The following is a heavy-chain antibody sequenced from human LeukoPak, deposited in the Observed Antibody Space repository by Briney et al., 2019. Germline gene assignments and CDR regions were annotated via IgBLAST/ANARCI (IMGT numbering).Heavy chain of an antibody. Sequence: GGSLRLSCAASGFTFSSYGMHWVRQAPGKGLEWVAVIWYDGSNKYYADSVKGRFTISRDNSKNTLYLQMNSLRAEDTAVYYCAKDRSAYYYDSSGPKDCWGQGTLVTVSS. D-gene: IGHD3-22*01. CDR3: AKDRSAYYYDSSGPKDC. CDR2: IWYDGSNK. CDR1: GFTFSSYG. V-gene: IGHV3-33*06. J-gene: IGHJ4*02.